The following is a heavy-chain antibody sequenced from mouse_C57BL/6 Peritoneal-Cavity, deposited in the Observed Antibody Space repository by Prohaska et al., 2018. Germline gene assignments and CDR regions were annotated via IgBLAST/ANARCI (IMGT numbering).Heavy chain of an antibody. D-gene: IGHD1-1*02. J-gene: IGHJ1*03. CDR2: INPNNGGT. V-gene: IGHV1-26*01. Sequence: KQSHGKSLEWIGDINPNNGGTSYNQKFKGKATLTVDKSSSTAYMQLSSLTSEDSAVYYCAILWSLYFDVWGTGTTVTVSS. CDR3: AILWSLYFDV.